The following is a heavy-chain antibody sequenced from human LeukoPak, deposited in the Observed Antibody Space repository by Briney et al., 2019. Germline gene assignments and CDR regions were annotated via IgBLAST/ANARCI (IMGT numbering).Heavy chain of an antibody. V-gene: IGHV4-59*08. J-gene: IGHJ4*02. CDR1: AGSITSYY. D-gene: IGHD2-2*01. CDR3: ARRVSRTAAVDY. CDR2: IYYSGST. Sequence: SETLSLTCTVSAGSITSYYWSWIRKPPGKGLEWIGYIYYSGSTNYNPSLKSRVTISVDTSKNQFSLKLTSVTAADTAVYYCARRVSRTAAVDYWGQGTLVTVSS.